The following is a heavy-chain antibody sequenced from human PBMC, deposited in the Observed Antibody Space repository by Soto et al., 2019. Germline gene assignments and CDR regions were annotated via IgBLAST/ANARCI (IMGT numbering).Heavy chain of an antibody. V-gene: IGHV3-33*01. D-gene: IGHD2-15*01. Sequence: GGSLRLSCGVSGSTFSTYGMHWVRQAPGKGLEWVAVIWYDGSNKYYADSAKGRFTISRDNSKNTLYLQMNSLRAEDTAVYYCARDDCSGGSCLFDPWGQGTLVTVSS. CDR2: IWYDGSNK. CDR3: ARDDCSGGSCLFDP. J-gene: IGHJ5*02. CDR1: GSTFSTYG.